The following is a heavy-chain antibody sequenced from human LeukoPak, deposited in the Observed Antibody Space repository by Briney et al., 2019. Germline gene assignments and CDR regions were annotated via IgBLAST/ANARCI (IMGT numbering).Heavy chain of an antibody. CDR1: GFSFGDYA. V-gene: IGHV3-49*04. CDR3: TRARGYSYGYIDY. Sequence: GGSLRLSCTGSGFSFGDYAMSWVRQAPGKGLEWVGFIRSKAYGGTPEYAASVEGRFTISRDDSKSIAYLQMNTLKTEDTAVYYCTRARGYSYGYIDYWGQGTLVTVSS. J-gene: IGHJ4*02. D-gene: IGHD5-18*01. CDR2: IRSKAYGGTP.